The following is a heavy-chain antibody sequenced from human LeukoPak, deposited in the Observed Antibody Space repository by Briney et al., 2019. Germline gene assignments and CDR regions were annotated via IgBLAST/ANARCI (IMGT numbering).Heavy chain of an antibody. CDR1: GFTFSSYW. Sequence: GGCLRLSCAASGFTFSSYWMTWVRQAPGKGLEWVSAISGSGGSTYYADSVKGRFTISRDNSKNTLYLQMNSLRAEDTAVYHCAKAFSSASGSFQAWGQGTLVTVSS. J-gene: IGHJ4*02. CDR2: ISGSGGST. CDR3: AKAFSSASGSFQA. V-gene: IGHV3-23*01. D-gene: IGHD3-10*01.